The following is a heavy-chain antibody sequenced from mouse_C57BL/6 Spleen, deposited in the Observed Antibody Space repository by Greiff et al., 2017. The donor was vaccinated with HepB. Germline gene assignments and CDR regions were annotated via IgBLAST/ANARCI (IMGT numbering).Heavy chain of an antibody. CDR3: TGGYYDY. CDR2: IDPENGDT. V-gene: IGHV14-4*01. J-gene: IGHJ2*01. CDR1: GFNIKDDY. D-gene: IGHD2-3*01. Sequence: EVQLQQSGAELVRPGASVKLSCTASGFNIKDDYMHWVKQRPEQGLEWIGWIDPENGDTEYASKFQGKATITADTSSNTAYLQLCSLTSEDTAVYYCTGGYYDYWGQVTTLTVSS.